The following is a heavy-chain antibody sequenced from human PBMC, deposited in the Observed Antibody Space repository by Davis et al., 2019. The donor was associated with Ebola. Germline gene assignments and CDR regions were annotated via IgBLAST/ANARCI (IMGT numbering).Heavy chain of an antibody. CDR1: GFTFSSYA. D-gene: IGHD1-20*01. Sequence: GESLKISCAASGFTFSSYAMSWVRQAPGKGLEWVSAISGSGGSTYYADSVKGRFNISRDNAKNTLYLEMNSLTAEDTAVYYCSRDVNFEFYDYWGQGTLVTVSS. J-gene: IGHJ4*02. V-gene: IGHV3-23*01. CDR2: ISGSGGST. CDR3: SRDVNFEFYDY.